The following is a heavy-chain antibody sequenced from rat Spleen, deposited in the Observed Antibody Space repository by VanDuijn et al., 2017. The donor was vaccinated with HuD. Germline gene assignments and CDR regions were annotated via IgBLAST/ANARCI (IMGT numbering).Heavy chain of an antibody. V-gene: IGHV5-7*01. Sequence: EVQLVESGGGLVQPGRSLKLSCAASGFTFSDYNMAWVRQAPKKGLEWVATISYDGSSTYYRDSVKGRFTISRDNAKSTLYLQMDSLRSEDTATYYCAKESYLQPLFDHWGQGVMVTVSS. D-gene: IGHD1-12*01. CDR3: AKESYLQPLFDH. CDR1: GFTFSDYN. J-gene: IGHJ2*01. CDR2: ISYDGSST.